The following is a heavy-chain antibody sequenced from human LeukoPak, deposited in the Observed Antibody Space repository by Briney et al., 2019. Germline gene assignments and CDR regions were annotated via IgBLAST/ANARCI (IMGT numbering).Heavy chain of an antibody. CDR3: ARAGDYYDSSGYWLTDAFDI. CDR1: GFTVSSNY. J-gene: IGHJ3*02. CDR2: IYSGGST. V-gene: IGHV3-53*01. D-gene: IGHD3-22*01. Sequence: GGSLRLSCAASGFTVSSNYMSWVRQAPGKGLEWVSVIYSGGSTYYADSVKGRFTISRDNSKNTLYLQMNSLRAEDTAVYYCARAGDYYDSSGYWLTDAFDIWGQGTMVTVSS.